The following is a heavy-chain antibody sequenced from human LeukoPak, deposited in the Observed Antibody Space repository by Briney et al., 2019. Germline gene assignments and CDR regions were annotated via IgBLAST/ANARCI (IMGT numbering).Heavy chain of an antibody. CDR2: INPDGSRT. V-gene: IGHV3-74*01. CDR3: ARPGLGWELLLD. J-gene: IGHJ4*02. Sequence: PGGSLRLSCAASGFTFSSYWMHWVRQAPGKGLVRVSRINPDGSRTNYADSVKGRFTISRDNAKNTLYLQMNSLRAEDTAVYYCARPGLGWELLLDWGQGTLVTVSS. D-gene: IGHD1-26*01. CDR1: GFTFSSYW.